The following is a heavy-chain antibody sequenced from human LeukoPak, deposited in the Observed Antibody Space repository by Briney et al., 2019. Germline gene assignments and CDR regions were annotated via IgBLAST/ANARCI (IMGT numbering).Heavy chain of an antibody. CDR2: IIPIFGTA. J-gene: IGHJ4*02. V-gene: IGHV1-69*13. D-gene: IGHD3-22*01. Sequence: ASVKVSCKASGDTFSSYAISWVRQAPGQGLEWMGGIIPIFGTANYAQKFQGRVTITADESTSTAYMELSSLRSEDTAVYYCARDSFMIVVTKPDYWGQGTLVTVSS. CDR3: ARDSFMIVVTKPDY. CDR1: GDTFSSYA.